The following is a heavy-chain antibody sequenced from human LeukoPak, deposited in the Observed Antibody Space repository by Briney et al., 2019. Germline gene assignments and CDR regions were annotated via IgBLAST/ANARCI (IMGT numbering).Heavy chain of an antibody. V-gene: IGHV1-2*06. CDR3: ARGGFSISSETWFGP. Sequence: ASVKVSCKASGYTFSDYYIHWVRQAPGQGLEWMGRINPNTGGTNSTQKFQGRVTMTRDTSISTAYMELGRLRSDDTAVYSCARGGFSISSETWFGPWGQGTLVTVSS. CDR1: GYTFSDYY. J-gene: IGHJ5*02. CDR2: INPNTGGT. D-gene: IGHD6-19*01.